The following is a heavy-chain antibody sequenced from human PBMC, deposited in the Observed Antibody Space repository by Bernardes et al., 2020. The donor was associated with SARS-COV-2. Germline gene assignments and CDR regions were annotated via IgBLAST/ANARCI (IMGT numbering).Heavy chain of an antibody. CDR2: IYSSGNA. J-gene: IGHJ5*02. CDR1: GGSMRGYY. V-gene: IGHV4-4*07. D-gene: IGHD4-4*01. Sequence: SETLSLTCTVYGGSMRGYYWSWIRQPAGKGLEWMERIYSSGNARYNPSLQSRVTMSVDTSKNQFSLRLTSVTAADTAVYYCAGDDASNNWFVPWGQGTLVSVSS. CDR3: AGDDASNNWFVP.